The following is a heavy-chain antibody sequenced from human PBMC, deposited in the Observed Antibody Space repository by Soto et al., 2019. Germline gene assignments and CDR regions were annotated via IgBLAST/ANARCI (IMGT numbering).Heavy chain of an antibody. V-gene: IGHV1-3*01. CDR2: INAGNGNT. J-gene: IGHJ5*02. CDR1: GYTFTSYA. D-gene: IGHD6-13*01. Sequence: QVQLVQAGAEVKKPGASVKVSCKASGYTFTSYAMHWVRQAPGQRLEWMGWINAGNGNTKYSQKCQGRVTITRDTSASTAYMELSSLRAEDTAVYHCARDSQQYSAGVYWFNPWVQGTLVTVSS. CDR3: ARDSQQYSAGVYWFNP.